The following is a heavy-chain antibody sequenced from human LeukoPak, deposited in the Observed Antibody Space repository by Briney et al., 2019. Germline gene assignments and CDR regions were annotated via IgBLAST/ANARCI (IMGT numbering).Heavy chain of an antibody. D-gene: IGHD1-1*01. V-gene: IGHV4-59*01. Sequence: SETLSLTCTVSVGSMNHNYWSWMRQPPGKGLEWIGYVFYTGTTNYNPSLKSRVTISVETSKNQFSLKLSSVTAAETAVYYCARVGHWNDHEYWGHGILVTVSS. CDR3: ARVGHWNDHEY. CDR2: VFYTGTT. CDR1: VGSMNHNY. J-gene: IGHJ4*01.